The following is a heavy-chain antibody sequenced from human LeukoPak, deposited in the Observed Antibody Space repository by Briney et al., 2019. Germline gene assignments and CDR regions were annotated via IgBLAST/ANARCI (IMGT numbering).Heavy chain of an antibody. D-gene: IGHD1-26*01. V-gene: IGHV4-34*01. Sequence: SETLSLTCAVYGGSFSGYYWSWIRQRPGKGLEWIGEIHHSGRTNYNPSLKSRVTISVDTSKNQFSLKLSSVTAADTAVYYCARGVSPKGMGGRRFDYWGQGTLVTVSS. CDR2: IHHSGRT. CDR1: GGSFSGYY. CDR3: ARGVSPKGMGGRRFDY. J-gene: IGHJ4*02.